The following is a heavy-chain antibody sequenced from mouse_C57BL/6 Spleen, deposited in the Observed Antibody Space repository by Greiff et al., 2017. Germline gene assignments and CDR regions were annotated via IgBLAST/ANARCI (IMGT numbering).Heavy chain of an antibody. CDR3: ARRSTGTNAMDY. Sequence: EVKVVESGGGLVKPGGSLKLSCAASGFTFSDYGMHWVRQAPEKGLEWVAYISSGSSTIYYADTVKGRITISRDNAKNTLFLQMTRLRSEDTAMYYCARRSTGTNAMDYWGQGTSVTVSS. J-gene: IGHJ4*01. D-gene: IGHD4-1*02. CDR1: GFTFSDYG. CDR2: ISSGSSTI. V-gene: IGHV5-17*01.